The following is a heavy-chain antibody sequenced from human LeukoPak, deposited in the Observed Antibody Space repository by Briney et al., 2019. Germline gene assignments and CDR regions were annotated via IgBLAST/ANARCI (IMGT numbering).Heavy chain of an antibody. CDR3: AKGHIVVVTAIFFDY. Sequence: GGSLRLSCAASGFTFSDYAMSWVRQAPGKGLEWVSGISGSGGSTKYADSVEGRFTISRDNSKNTVYLQMNSLRAEDTAVYYCAKGHIVVVTAIFFDYWGQGTLVTVSS. J-gene: IGHJ4*02. D-gene: IGHD2-21*02. V-gene: IGHV3-23*01. CDR2: ISGSGGST. CDR1: GFTFSDYA.